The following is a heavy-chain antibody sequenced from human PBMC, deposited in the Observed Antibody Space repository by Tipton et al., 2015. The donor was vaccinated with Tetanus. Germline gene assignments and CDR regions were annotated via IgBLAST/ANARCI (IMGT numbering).Heavy chain of an antibody. CDR2: VHYSGRT. D-gene: IGHD2-8*02. CDR3: ARRSYCTATRCFDAFDL. Sequence: TLSLTCTVSGGSVRSGDYDWNWIRQPPGKGLEWIGYVHYSGRTNKSPSLKSRVTLSIDKSKNQISLNLTSVTAADTAVYFCARRSYCTATRCFDAFDLWGPGTRVTVSS. CDR1: GGSVRSGDYD. V-gene: IGHV4-61*08. J-gene: IGHJ3*01.